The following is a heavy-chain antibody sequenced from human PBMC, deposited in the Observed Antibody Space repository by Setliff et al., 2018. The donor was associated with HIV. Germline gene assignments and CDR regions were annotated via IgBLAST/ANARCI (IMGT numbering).Heavy chain of an antibody. CDR2: VYFSGTT. D-gene: IGHD3-10*01. J-gene: IGHJ3*02. V-gene: IGHV4-39*01. CDR3: ATSAESGFGIHWGVFNI. Sequence: PSETLSLTCTVSGDSIDSATYYWNWIRQPPGKGLEWIGSVYFSGTTYYNPSLKSRVTISVDTSTNRFSLRLTSVTAADTAVYYCATSAESGFGIHWGVFNIWGQGTRVTVSS. CDR1: GDSIDSATYY.